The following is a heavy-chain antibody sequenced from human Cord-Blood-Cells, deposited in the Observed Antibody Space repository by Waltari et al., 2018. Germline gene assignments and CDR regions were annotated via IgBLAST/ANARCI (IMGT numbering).Heavy chain of an antibody. CDR3: ARIRRSSSWYKDDAFDI. V-gene: IGHV2-26*01. D-gene: IGHD6-13*01. Sequence: QVTLQESGPVLVKPTETLTLTCTVSGFSLSNARMGVSWIRQPPGKALEWLAHMFSNDEKSYSPSPKRRLTISKVTSKSQVVLTMTNMDPVDTATYYCARIRRSSSWYKDDAFDIWGQGTMVTVSS. CDR2: MFSNDEK. J-gene: IGHJ3*02. CDR1: GFSLSNARMG.